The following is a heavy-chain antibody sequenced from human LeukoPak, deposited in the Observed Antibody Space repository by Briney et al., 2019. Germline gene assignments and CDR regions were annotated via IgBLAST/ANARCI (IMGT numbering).Heavy chain of an antibody. J-gene: IGHJ3*02. D-gene: IGHD3-10*01. CDR3: ARDGALWFGELFDAFDI. Sequence: GGSLRLSCAASGFTFSSYGMHWVRQAPGKGLEWVAVIWYDGSNEYYADSVKGRFTISRDNSKNTLYLQMNSLRAEDTAVYYCARDGALWFGELFDAFDIWGQGTMVTVSS. CDR2: IWYDGSNE. V-gene: IGHV3-33*08. CDR1: GFTFSSYG.